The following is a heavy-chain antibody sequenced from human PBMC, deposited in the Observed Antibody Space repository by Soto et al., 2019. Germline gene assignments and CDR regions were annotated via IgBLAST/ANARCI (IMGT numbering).Heavy chain of an antibody. CDR2: IYHSGST. CDR3: ARFHKYSEANWFDP. D-gene: IGHD2-15*01. V-gene: IGHV4-4*02. Sequence: SETLSLTCAVSGGSISSSNWWSWVRQPPGKGLEWIGEIYHSGSTNYNPSLKSRVTISVDKSKNQFSLKLTSVTAADTAVYYRARFHKYSEANWFDPWGQGTLVTVSS. J-gene: IGHJ5*02. CDR1: GGSISSSNW.